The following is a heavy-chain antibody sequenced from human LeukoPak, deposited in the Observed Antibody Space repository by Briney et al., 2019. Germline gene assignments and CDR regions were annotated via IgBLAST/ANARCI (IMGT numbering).Heavy chain of an antibody. CDR1: GDSFSSNSVA. V-gene: IGHV6-1*01. CDR3: ARERGGNNYGYVFDY. D-gene: IGHD5-18*01. CDR2: IYYRSKRYN. Sequence: SQTLSLTCAISGDSFSSNSVAWTWLRQSPWRGLEWLGRIYYRSKRYNDYAVSVESRITINPDTTKNRFSLQLNSVTPEDTAVYYCARERGGNNYGYVFDYWGQGTLVTVSS. J-gene: IGHJ4*02.